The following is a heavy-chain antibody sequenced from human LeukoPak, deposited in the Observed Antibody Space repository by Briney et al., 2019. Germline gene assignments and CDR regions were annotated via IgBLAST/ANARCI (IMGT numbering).Heavy chain of an antibody. CDR3: AGRPVPAARKDAFDI. CDR1: GFTFSSYG. CDR2: IRYDGSNK. D-gene: IGHD2-2*01. Sequence: PGGSLRLSCAASGFTFSSYGMHWVRQAPGKGLEWVAFIRYDGSNKYYADSVKGRFTISRDNSKNTLYLQMNSLRAEDTAVYYCAGRPVPAARKDAFDIWGQGTTVTVSS. V-gene: IGHV3-30*02. J-gene: IGHJ3*02.